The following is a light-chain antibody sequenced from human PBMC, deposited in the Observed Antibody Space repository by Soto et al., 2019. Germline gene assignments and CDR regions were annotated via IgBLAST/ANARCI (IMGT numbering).Light chain of an antibody. CDR3: EQGTHWPWT. V-gene: IGKV2-30*01. Sequence: DVVMTQSPLSLSVTVGQPASISCRSSQGLVYSDGNTFLNWFHQRPGQSPRRLIYQVSNRDSGVPDRFSGSGSGTDYTLTISRVEAEDVGIYYCEQGTHWPWTFGQGTKVEIK. CDR2: QVS. J-gene: IGKJ1*01. CDR1: QGLVYSDGNTF.